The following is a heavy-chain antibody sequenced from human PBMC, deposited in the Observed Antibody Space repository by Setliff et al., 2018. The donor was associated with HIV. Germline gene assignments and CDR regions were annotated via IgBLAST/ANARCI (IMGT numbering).Heavy chain of an antibody. J-gene: IGHJ6*03. V-gene: IGHV4-34*01. D-gene: IGHD3-22*01. CDR3: ARQDYYDSSGYRQNYYYYYYMDV. CDR1: GGSFNGYS. CDR2: INHSGST. Sequence: SETLSLTCAVYGGSFNGYSWTWIRQPPGKGLEWIGGINHSGSTNYNPSLKSRVTISVDTSKSQFSLRLNSVTATDTAVYYCARQDYYDSSGYRQNYYYYYYMDVWGKGTTVTV.